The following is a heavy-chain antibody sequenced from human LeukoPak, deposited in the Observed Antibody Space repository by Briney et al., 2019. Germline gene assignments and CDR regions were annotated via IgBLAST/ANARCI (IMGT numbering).Heavy chain of an antibody. CDR2: INPNSGGT. D-gene: IGHD2-21*02. CDR1: GYTFTGYY. V-gene: IGHV1-2*02. J-gene: IGHJ4*02. CDR3: ASKEYGDQEVRYFDY. Sequence: GASVKVSCKASGYTFTGYYMHWVRQAPGQGLEWMGWINPNSGGTNYAQKFQGRVTMTRDTSISTAYMELSRLRSDDTAVYYCASKEYGDQEVRYFDYWGQGTLVTVSS.